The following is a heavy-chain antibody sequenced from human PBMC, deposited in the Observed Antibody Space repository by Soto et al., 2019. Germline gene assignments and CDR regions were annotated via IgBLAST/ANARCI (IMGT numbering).Heavy chain of an antibody. D-gene: IGHD6-19*01. CDR3: AREIAVAGCPRPYYSYYGMDG. J-gene: IGHJ6*02. Sequence: SQTLSLTCAISGDSVSSNSAAWNWIRQSPSRGLEWLGRTYYRSKWYNDYAVSVKSRITINPDTSKNQFSLQLNSVTPEDTAVYYCAREIAVAGCPRPYYSYYGMDGWGQGTTVTVSS. CDR2: TYYRSKWYN. V-gene: IGHV6-1*01. CDR1: GDSVSSNSAA.